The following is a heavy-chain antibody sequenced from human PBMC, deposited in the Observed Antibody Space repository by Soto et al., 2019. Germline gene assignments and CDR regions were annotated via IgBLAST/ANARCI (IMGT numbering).Heavy chain of an antibody. Sequence: PSETLSLTCTVSGVSISSYYWSWIRQSPGKGLEWIASVYYSGSTKYNPSLKSRVTMSADTSKNQFSLRLTSVIAADTAVYYCARDLTRENWFDPWGQGTTVTVSS. V-gene: IGHV4-59*01. CDR3: ARDLTRENWFDP. CDR2: VYYSGST. D-gene: IGHD2-2*01. J-gene: IGHJ5*02. CDR1: GVSISSYY.